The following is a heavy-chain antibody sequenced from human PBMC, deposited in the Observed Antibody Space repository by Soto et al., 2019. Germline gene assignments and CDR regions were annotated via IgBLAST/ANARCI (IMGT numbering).Heavy chain of an antibody. CDR1: GGSISSGGYY. V-gene: IGHV4-31*03. D-gene: IGHD3-22*01. J-gene: IGHJ4*02. CDR2: IYCSGST. Sequence: SETLSLTCTVSGGSISSGGYYWSWIRQHPGKGLEWIGYIYCSGSTYYNPSLKSRVTISVDTSKNQFSLKLSSVTAADTAVYYCARVRNYYDSSGYYCYFDYWGQGTLVTVSS. CDR3: ARVRNYYDSSGYYCYFDY.